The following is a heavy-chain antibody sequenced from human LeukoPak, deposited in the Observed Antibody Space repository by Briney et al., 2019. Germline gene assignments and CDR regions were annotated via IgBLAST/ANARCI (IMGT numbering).Heavy chain of an antibody. J-gene: IGHJ4*02. Sequence: SETLSLTCTVSGASITSSNYYWLWLRQPPGKGLEWIGSIYYTGITYYNLSLKSRVTISVDTSKYQCSLRLSSVTAADTAVYYCARDQDAYSSSWSYYFDYWGQGTLVTVSS. CDR3: ARDQDAYSSSWSYYFDY. CDR1: GASITSSNYY. CDR2: IYYTGIT. D-gene: IGHD6-13*01. V-gene: IGHV4-39*07.